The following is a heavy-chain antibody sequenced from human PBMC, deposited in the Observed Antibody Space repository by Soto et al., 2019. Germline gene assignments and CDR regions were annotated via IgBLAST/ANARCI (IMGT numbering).Heavy chain of an antibody. CDR2: INAGNGNT. V-gene: IGHV1-3*01. Sequence: ASVKVSCKASGYTFTSYAMHWVRQAPGQRLEWMGWINAGNGNTKYSQKFQGRVTITRDTSASTAYMELSSLTSEDTAVFYCARDRYYGSGAYSRAYNHFDHWGQGTLVTVSS. D-gene: IGHD3-10*01. CDR1: GYTFTSYA. CDR3: ARDRYYGSGAYSRAYNHFDH. J-gene: IGHJ4*02.